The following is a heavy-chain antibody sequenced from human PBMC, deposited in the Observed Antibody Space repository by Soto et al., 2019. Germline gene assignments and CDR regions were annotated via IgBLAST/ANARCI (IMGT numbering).Heavy chain of an antibody. CDR3: ARGLAMTSFGGESWFDP. D-gene: IGHD3-16*01. V-gene: IGHV1-8*02. J-gene: IGHJ5*02. Sequence: ASVKVSCKASGYTFTSYGINWVRQATGQGFEWMGWMNPNSGNTGYAQKFQGRVTMTRNTSISTAYMELSSLRSEDTAVYYCARGLAMTSFGGESWFDPWGQGTLVTVSS. CDR2: MNPNSGNT. CDR1: GYTFTSYG.